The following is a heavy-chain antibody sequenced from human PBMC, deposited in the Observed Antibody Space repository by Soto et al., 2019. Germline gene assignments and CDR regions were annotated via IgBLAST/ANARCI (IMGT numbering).Heavy chain of an antibody. Sequence: QVQLVESGGGVVQPGRSLRLSCAASGFTFSTYGMHWVRQAPGRGPEWVATISYDGNKKCSADSVKGRFTISRDNSNNTLYLQMNSLRAEDTAVYHCAKGLSVVSSSWYLHYFHYWGQGALVTVSS. CDR1: GFTFSTYG. CDR3: AKGLSVVSSSWYLHYFHY. D-gene: IGHD6-13*01. V-gene: IGHV3-30*18. CDR2: ISYDGNKK. J-gene: IGHJ4*02.